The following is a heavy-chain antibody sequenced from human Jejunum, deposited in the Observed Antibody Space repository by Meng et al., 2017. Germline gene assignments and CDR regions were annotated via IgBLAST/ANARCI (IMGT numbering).Heavy chain of an antibody. CDR1: GGSFSEYL. CDR2: INHRGVT. V-gene: IGHV4-34*01. J-gene: IGHJ4*02. Sequence: SETLSLTCAVYGGSFSEYLWSWIRQPPGGGLEWIAEINHRGVTNYNPSLKSRVTISVDTSKNQFSLRLTSVTAADTAVYYCARGRNLHIFDSWGQGTLVTVSS. D-gene: IGHD1-14*01. CDR3: ARGRNLHIFDS.